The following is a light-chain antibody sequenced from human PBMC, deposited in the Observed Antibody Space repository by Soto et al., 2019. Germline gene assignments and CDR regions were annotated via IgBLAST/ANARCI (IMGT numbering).Light chain of an antibody. CDR2: GAS. CDR3: QQYGSSPRT. V-gene: IGKV3-20*01. Sequence: EIVLTQSPGTLSLSPGERATLSCRASQSVKSSYLAWYQQKPGQPPRLLIYGASTRATGIPDRFIGSGSGTDFTLTISRMEPEDFAVFYCQQYGSSPRTFGGGTKVDIK. CDR1: QSVKSSY. J-gene: IGKJ4*01.